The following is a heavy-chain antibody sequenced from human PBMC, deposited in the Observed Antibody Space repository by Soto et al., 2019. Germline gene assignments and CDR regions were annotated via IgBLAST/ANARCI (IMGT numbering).Heavy chain of an antibody. Sequence: ELQLVESGGGLVKPGGSLRLSCAASGFTFSNYSMNWVRQAPGKGLEWVSSISGDSNYIYYANSVKGRFTISRDNARNSLYLQMDSLRAEDTAVYYCARDFGFWGQGTLVTVSS. CDR1: GFTFSNYS. CDR2: ISGDSNYI. J-gene: IGHJ4*02. V-gene: IGHV3-21*01. CDR3: ARDFGF.